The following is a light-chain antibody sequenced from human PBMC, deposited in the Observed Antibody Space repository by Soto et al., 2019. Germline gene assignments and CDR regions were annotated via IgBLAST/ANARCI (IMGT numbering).Light chain of an antibody. CDR3: TSYTTSSTYV. J-gene: IGLJ1*01. Sequence: QSALTQPASVSGSPGQLIAISCTGTSSDVGGYNYVSWYQQHPGKAPKLMLYDVAIRPSGVSDRFSGSKSGNTASLTISGLQAEDEADYYCTSYTTSSTYVFGTGTKLTVL. V-gene: IGLV2-14*01. CDR2: DVA. CDR1: SSDVGGYNY.